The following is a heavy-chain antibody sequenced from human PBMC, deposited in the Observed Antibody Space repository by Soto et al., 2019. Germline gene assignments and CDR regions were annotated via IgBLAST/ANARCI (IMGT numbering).Heavy chain of an antibody. V-gene: IGHV4-34*01. CDR2: INHSGST. D-gene: IGHD5-12*01. J-gene: IGHJ3*02. Sequence: SETLSLTCAVYGGSFSGYYWSWIRQPPGKGLEWIGEINHSGSTNYNPSLKSRVTISVDTSKNQFSLKLSSVTAADTAVYYCARFQPKWLQFAFDIWGQGTMVTVSS. CDR1: GGSFSGYY. CDR3: ARFQPKWLQFAFDI.